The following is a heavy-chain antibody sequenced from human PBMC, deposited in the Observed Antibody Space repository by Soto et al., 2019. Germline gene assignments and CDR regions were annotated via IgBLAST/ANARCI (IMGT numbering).Heavy chain of an antibody. CDR3: ARVGTMVQGVISAETEPHYYYMDV. J-gene: IGHJ6*03. D-gene: IGHD3-10*01. Sequence: EVQLVESGGGLVQPGGSLRLSCAASGFTFSSCWMSWVRQAPGKGLEWVANIKQDGSEKYYVDSVKGRFTISRDNAKNSRYLQMNSLRADDSAVYYCARVGTMVQGVISAETEPHYYYMDVWGKGTTVTVCS. CDR2: IKQDGSEK. V-gene: IGHV3-7*01. CDR1: GFTFSSCW.